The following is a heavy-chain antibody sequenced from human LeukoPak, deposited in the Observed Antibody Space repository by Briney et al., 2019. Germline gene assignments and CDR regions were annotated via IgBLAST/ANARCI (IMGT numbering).Heavy chain of an antibody. V-gene: IGHV3-48*01. CDR1: GFTFSSYS. CDR3: ASRKQWDMIDY. D-gene: IGHD2-15*01. CDR2: ISSSSSTI. Sequence: GGSLRLSCAASGFTFSSYSMNWVRQAPGKGLDWVSYISSSSSTIYYADSVKGRFTISRDNAKNSLYLQMNSLRAEDTAVYYCASRKQWDMIDYWGQGTLVTVSS. J-gene: IGHJ4*02.